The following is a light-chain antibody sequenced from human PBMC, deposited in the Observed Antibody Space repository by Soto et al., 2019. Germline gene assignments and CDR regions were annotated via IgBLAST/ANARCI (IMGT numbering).Light chain of an antibody. CDR3: QQTYSAPRT. CDR1: QSISIF. CDR2: AAS. J-gene: IGKJ1*01. V-gene: IGKV1-39*01. Sequence: DIQMTQSPSSLSASVGDRVTITCRISQSISIFLNWYQQKPGKAPKLLINAASSLQSGVPSRFSGSGSGTDFTLTISSLQPEYFATYYCQQTYSAPRTFDQGTRVEIK.